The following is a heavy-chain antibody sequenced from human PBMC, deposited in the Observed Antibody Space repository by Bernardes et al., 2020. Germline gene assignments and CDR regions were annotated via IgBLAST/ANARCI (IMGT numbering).Heavy chain of an antibody. J-gene: IGHJ4*02. V-gene: IGHV3-21*01. CDR2: ISSSSYI. D-gene: IGHD4-17*01. CDR1: GFTFSSYS. Sequence: GRSLRPACAASGFTFSSYSMNWVRQAPGKGLECVSSISSSSYIYYADSVKGRFTISRDNAKNSLYLQMNSLRAEDTAVYYCARVPPRKATGTPDSYWGQGTIVNVSS. CDR3: ARVPPRKATGTPDSY.